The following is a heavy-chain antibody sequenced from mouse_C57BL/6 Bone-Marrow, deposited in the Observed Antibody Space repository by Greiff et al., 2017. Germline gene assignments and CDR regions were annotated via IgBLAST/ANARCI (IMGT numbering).Heavy chain of an antibody. J-gene: IGHJ3*01. V-gene: IGHV1-54*01. Sequence: QVQLQQSGAELVRPGTSVKVSCKASGYAFTNYLIDWVKQRPGQGLEWIGVINPGSGGTNYNEKFKGKATLTADKSSSTAYMQLSSLTSEDSAVYFCARNLLLRPFAYWGQGTLVTVSA. CDR3: ARNLLLRPFAY. D-gene: IGHD1-1*01. CDR2: INPGSGGT. CDR1: GYAFTNYL.